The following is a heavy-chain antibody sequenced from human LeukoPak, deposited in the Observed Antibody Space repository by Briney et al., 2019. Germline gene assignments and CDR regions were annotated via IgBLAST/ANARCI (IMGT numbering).Heavy chain of an antibody. CDR2: MSPNSGNT. D-gene: IGHD3-10*01. CDR3: ARGTMVRGKGFDY. J-gene: IGHJ4*02. Sequence: GASVKVSCKASGYTFTSYDINWVRQATGQGLEWMGWMSPNSGNTGYAQKFQGRVTITRNTSISTAYMELSSLRSEDTAVYYCARGTMVRGKGFDYWGQGTLVTVSS. CDR1: GYTFTSYD. V-gene: IGHV1-8*01.